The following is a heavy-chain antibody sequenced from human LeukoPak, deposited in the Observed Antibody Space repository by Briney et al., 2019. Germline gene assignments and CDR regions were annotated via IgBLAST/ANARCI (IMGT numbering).Heavy chain of an antibody. CDR3: AKWSGRDYGSGSGAFDI. CDR2: ISGSGDIT. CDR1: GFTFSSYA. J-gene: IGHJ3*02. Sequence: GGSLRLSCAASGFTFSSYAMTWVRQAPGKGLEWVSSISGSGDITYYADSVKGRFTISRDNSKNTLYLQVNSLRAEDTAVYYCAKWSGRDYGSGSGAFDIWGQGTMVTVSS. V-gene: IGHV3-23*01. D-gene: IGHD3-10*01.